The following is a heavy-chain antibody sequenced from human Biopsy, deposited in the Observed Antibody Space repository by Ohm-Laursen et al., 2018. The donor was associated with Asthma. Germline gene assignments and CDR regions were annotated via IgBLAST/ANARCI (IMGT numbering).Heavy chain of an antibody. D-gene: IGHD3-3*02. Sequence: GSLRLSCAASGFTFGDYWMSWVPQVPGKGLEWVANIKHDGTEKNHVGSLKGRFTISRDNAKNSLYLQMNSLRAEDTAVYYCARTFHFWSPYHAEHYQLWGQGTLVNVPS. CDR1: GFTFGDYW. CDR3: ARTFHFWSPYHAEHYQL. J-gene: IGHJ1*01. V-gene: IGHV3-7*01. CDR2: IKHDGTEK.